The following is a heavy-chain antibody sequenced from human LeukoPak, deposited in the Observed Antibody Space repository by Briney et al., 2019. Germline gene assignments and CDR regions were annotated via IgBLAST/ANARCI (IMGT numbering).Heavy chain of an antibody. CDR2: TYYRSKWYN. CDR1: GDSVSSNSAA. CDR3: AREPKTGTAYYYYGMDV. V-gene: IGHV6-1*01. Sequence: PSQTLSLTCALSGDSVSSNSAAWHWIRQSPSRGLEWLGRTYYRSKWYNDYAVSVKSRITINPDTSKNQFSLQLNSVTPEDTAVYYCAREPKTGTAYYYYGMDVWGQGTTVTVSS. D-gene: IGHD1-1*01. J-gene: IGHJ6*02.